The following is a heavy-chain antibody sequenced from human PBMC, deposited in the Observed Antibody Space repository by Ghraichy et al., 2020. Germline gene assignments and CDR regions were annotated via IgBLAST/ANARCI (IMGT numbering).Heavy chain of an antibody. CDR3: ARYPRTTWSRIYYVGAFDI. D-gene: IGHD1-26*01. V-gene: IGHV4-34*01. J-gene: IGHJ3*02. CDR2: INHSGST. Sequence: SETLSLTCAVYGGSFSGYYWSWIRQPPGKGLEWIGEINHSGSTNYNPSLKSRVTISVDTSKNQFSLKLSSVTAADTAVYYCARYPRTTWSRIYYVGAFDIWGQGTMVTVSS. CDR1: GGSFSGYY.